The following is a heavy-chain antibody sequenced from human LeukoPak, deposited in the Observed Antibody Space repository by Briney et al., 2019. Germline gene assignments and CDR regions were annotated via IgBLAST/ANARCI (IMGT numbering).Heavy chain of an antibody. CDR2: IRYDGSNK. V-gene: IGHV3-30*02. Sequence: QSGGSLRLSCAASGFTFSSYGMHWVRQAPGKGLEWVAFIRYDGSNKYYADSVKGRFTISRDNSKNTLYLQMNSLRAEDTAVYYCAKDLFVVVAAEVFNFDYWGQGTLVTVSS. J-gene: IGHJ4*02. CDR3: AKDLFVVVAAEVFNFDY. D-gene: IGHD2-21*02. CDR1: GFTFSSYG.